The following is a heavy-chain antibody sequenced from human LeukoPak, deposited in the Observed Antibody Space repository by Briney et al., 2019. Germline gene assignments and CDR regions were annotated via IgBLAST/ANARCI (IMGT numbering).Heavy chain of an antibody. J-gene: IGHJ4*02. Sequence: SVKVSCKASGGTFSSYAISWVRQAHGQGLEWMGGIIPTFGTANYAQKFQGRVTITADESTSTAYMELSSLRSEDTAVYYCAREGWYSSGWPASYYFDYWGQGTLVTVSS. D-gene: IGHD6-19*01. V-gene: IGHV1-69*13. CDR2: IIPTFGTA. CDR1: GGTFSSYA. CDR3: AREGWYSSGWPASYYFDY.